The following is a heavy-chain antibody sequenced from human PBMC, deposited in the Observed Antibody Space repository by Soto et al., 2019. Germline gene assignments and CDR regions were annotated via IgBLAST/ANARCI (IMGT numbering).Heavy chain of an antibody. V-gene: IGHV3-23*01. CDR3: AKERYCSATSCYGGFDF. J-gene: IGHJ3*01. CDR2: ISAGGANT. Sequence: WGSLLLACVSSVFDFRFYGMGWVRLAPGMGLDWVSTISAGGANTQVAETLRGRFSVVRDNSKDTLHLQMKTLRADDTAIYWCAKERYCSATSCYGGFDFWGQGTVVTVSS. CDR1: VFDFRFYG. D-gene: IGHD2-2*01.